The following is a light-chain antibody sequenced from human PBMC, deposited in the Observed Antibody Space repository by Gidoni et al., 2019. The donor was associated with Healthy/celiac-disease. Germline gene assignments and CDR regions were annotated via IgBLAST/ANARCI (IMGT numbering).Light chain of an antibody. CDR2: EAS. Sequence: EIVLTPSPATLSLSPGERATLSCRASQSVSSYLAWYQQKPGQAPRLLIYEASNRATGLPARFSGSGAGTDFTLIISSLEPEDFAVYYCQQRSNWWTFGQGTKVEIK. V-gene: IGKV3-11*01. CDR1: QSVSSY. CDR3: QQRSNWWT. J-gene: IGKJ1*01.